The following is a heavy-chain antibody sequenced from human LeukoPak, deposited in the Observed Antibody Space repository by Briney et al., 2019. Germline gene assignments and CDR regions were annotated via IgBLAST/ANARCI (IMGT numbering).Heavy chain of an antibody. D-gene: IGHD3-22*01. J-gene: IGHJ4*02. CDR1: GGSISSYY. CDR3: ARLGILHYYDSSGYDY. Sequence: SETLSLTRTVSGGSISSYYWSWIRQPPGKGLEWIGEINHSGSTNYNPSLKSRVTISVDTSKNQFSLKLSSVTAADTAVYYCARLGILHYYDSSGYDYWGQGTLVTVSS. V-gene: IGHV4-34*01. CDR2: INHSGST.